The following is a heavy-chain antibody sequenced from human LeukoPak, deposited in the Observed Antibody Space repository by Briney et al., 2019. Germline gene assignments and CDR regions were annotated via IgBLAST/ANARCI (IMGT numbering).Heavy chain of an antibody. J-gene: IGHJ4*02. V-gene: IGHV4-39*07. D-gene: IGHD3-3*01. CDR3: ASRPLRFLEWLFDY. CDR2: IFYSGST. Sequence: SETLSLTCTVSGGSISTSNYYWGWVRQPPGKGLEWIGNIFYSGSTYYSPSLKSRVTISLDTSRNQFSLKLSSVTAADTAVYYCASRPLRFLEWLFDYWGQGTLVTVSS. CDR1: GGSISTSNYY.